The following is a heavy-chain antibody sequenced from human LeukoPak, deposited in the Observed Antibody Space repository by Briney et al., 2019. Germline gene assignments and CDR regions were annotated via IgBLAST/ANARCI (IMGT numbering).Heavy chain of an antibody. D-gene: IGHD3-3*01. CDR2: INHSGST. Sequence: KSSETLSLTCAVYGGSFSGYYWSWIRQPPGKGLEWIGEINHSGSTNYNPSLKSRVTISVDTSKNQFSLKLSSVTAADPAVYYCARGSAYYDFWSGFYWGQGTLVTVSS. CDR3: ARGSAYYDFWSGFY. J-gene: IGHJ4*02. V-gene: IGHV4-34*01. CDR1: GGSFSGYY.